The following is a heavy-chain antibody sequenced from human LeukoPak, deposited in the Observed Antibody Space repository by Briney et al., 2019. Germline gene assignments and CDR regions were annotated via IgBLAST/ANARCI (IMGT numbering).Heavy chain of an antibody. V-gene: IGHV3-15*07. Sequence: KPGGSLRHSCAASGFTFSNAWMNWVRQAPGKGLEWVGRIKSKTDGGTTDYAAPVKGRFTISRDDSKNTLYLQMNSLKTEDTAVYYCTTDKGSAKQLVPGDWGQGTLVTVSS. D-gene: IGHD6-13*01. CDR2: IKSKTDGGTT. CDR1: GFTFSNAW. J-gene: IGHJ4*02. CDR3: TTDKGSAKQLVPGD.